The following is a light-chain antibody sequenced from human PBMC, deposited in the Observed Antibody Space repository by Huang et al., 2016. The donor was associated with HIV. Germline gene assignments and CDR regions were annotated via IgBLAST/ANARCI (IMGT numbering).Light chain of an antibody. V-gene: IGKV1-39*01. CDR2: VAS. CDR1: QSIGTY. J-gene: IGKJ4*01. Sequence: DIQMTQSPSSLSASVGDRVTIACRASQSIGTYLNWYQQKPGKAPRLLIHVASSLQSGVPTRFSGSGSGTDVTLTISSLQPEDFATYYCKQSYSALGLTFGGGTKVEIK. CDR3: KQSYSALGLT.